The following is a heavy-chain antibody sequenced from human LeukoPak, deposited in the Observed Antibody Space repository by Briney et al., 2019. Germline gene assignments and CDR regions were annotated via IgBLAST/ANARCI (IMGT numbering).Heavy chain of an antibody. Sequence: SLRLSRTASGFTFSAYSMNWVRQAAGAGLEWVASISSGSHFIYYAGSVKGRFTNSRDKAKNSLFLRMDNLRADHAAVYLCGRIPAANLVYCTSNSCYIDPWGQGTLVTVSS. J-gene: IGHJ5*02. CDR2: ISSGSHFI. V-gene: IGHV3-21*01. CDR1: GFTFSAYS. D-gene: IGHD2-2*01. CDR3: GRIPAANLVYCTSNSCYIDP.